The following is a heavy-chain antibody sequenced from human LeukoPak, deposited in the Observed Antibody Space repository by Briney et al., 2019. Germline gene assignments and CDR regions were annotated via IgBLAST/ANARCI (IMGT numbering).Heavy chain of an antibody. Sequence: GGSLRPSCAASGFTFSSYAMTWVRQAPGKGLEWVSAISGSGGSTYYADSVKGRFTISRDNSKNTLYLQMNTLRADDTAVYYCAKGYDSSGYYYAYWGQGTLVTVSS. V-gene: IGHV3-23*01. CDR1: GFTFSSYA. CDR3: AKGYDSSGYYYAY. J-gene: IGHJ4*02. CDR2: ISGSGGST. D-gene: IGHD3-22*01.